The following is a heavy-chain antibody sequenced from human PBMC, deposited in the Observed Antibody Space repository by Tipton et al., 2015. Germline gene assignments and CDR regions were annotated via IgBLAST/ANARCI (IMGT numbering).Heavy chain of an antibody. CDR2: IYHSGST. J-gene: IGHJ6*02. V-gene: IGHV4-4*01. CDR1: AGSISSSFW. CDR3: ARDLEHGMDV. Sequence: TLSLTCTVSAGSISSSFWRRWVRQPPGKGLEWIAEIYHSGSTNYNPSLKSRVTISVDKSKDQFSLKLSSLTAADTAVYFCARDLEHGMDVWGQGATVSV.